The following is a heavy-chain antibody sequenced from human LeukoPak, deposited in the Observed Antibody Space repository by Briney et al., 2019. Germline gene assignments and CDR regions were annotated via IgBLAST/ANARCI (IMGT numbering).Heavy chain of an antibody. J-gene: IGHJ4*02. CDR2: IYHVGTT. V-gene: IGHV4-4*02. Sequence: PSETLSLTCAVSGDSISSSHWFSWVRQPPGKGLEWIGEIYHVGTTNYNPSLKSRVTMSVVKSKNQFSLNLNSVTAADTAVYFCARNWNDGRFDYWGRGTLVSVSS. CDR1: GDSISSSHW. CDR3: ARNWNDGRFDY. D-gene: IGHD1-1*01.